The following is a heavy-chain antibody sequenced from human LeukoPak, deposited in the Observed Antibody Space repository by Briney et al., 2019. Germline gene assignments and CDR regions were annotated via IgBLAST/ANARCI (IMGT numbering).Heavy chain of an antibody. J-gene: IGHJ3*02. V-gene: IGHV4-59*01. CDR3: AKSARGHNPRGWEPDAIDI. CDR1: GGSISSYY. CDR2: IYYSGST. D-gene: IGHD6-19*01. Sequence: SETLSLTCTVTGGSISSYYWSWIRQPPGKGLEWIGYIYYSGSTNYNPSLKSRVTISIDTSKNQFSLKLTSLTAADTAVYYCAKSARGHNPRGWEPDAIDIWGQGTMVTVSS.